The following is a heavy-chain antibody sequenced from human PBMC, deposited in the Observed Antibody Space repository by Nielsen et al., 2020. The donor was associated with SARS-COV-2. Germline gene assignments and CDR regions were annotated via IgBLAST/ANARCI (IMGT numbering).Heavy chain of an antibody. Sequence: GGSLRLSCAASGFIVCNNYMSWVRQAPGKGLEWVSVMYSAGTTYYADSVKGRFTISRHSSENSLYLQMNSLRADDTALYYCARGGYCSSSSCYNAFDVWGEGTMVLVSS. D-gene: IGHD2-2*03. J-gene: IGHJ3*01. CDR1: GFIVCNNY. V-gene: IGHV3-53*04. CDR2: MYSAGTT. CDR3: ARGGYCSSSSCYNAFDV.